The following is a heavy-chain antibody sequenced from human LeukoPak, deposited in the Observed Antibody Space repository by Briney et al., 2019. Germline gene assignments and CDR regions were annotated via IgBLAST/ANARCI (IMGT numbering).Heavy chain of an antibody. CDR1: GGSISSYY. CDR3: ARVGYSSGWSSFDY. CDR2: IYTSGST. D-gene: IGHD6-19*01. J-gene: IGHJ4*02. Sequence: SETLSLTCTVSGGSISSYYWSWIRQPAGKGLEWIGRIYTSGSTNYNPSLKSRVTMSVDTSKNQFSLKLSSATAADTAVYYCARVGYSSGWSSFDYWGQGTLVTVSS. V-gene: IGHV4-4*07.